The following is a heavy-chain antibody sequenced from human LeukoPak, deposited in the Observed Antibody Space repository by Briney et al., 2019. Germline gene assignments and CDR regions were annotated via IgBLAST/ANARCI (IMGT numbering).Heavy chain of an antibody. CDR1: GFTFSSYS. CDR3: ARDHRTCDAFDI. V-gene: IGHV3-21*01. CDR2: ISSSSSYI. Sequence: GGSLRLSCAASGFTFSSYSMNWVRKAPGKGREGGSSISSSSSYIYYADSVKGRFTISRDNAKNSLYLQMNSLRAEDTAVYYCARDHRTCDAFDIWGQGTMVTVSS. J-gene: IGHJ3*02.